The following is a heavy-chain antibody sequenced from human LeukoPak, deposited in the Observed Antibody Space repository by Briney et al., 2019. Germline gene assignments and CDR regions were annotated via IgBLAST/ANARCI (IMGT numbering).Heavy chain of an antibody. Sequence: GASVKVSCKASGYTFTSYDINWVRQAPGKGLEWMGGFDPEDGETIYAQKFQGRVTMTEDTSTDTAYMELSSLRSEDTAVYYCATILSSSWYPKFDYWGQGTLVTVSS. CDR2: FDPEDGET. CDR3: ATILSSSWYPKFDY. J-gene: IGHJ4*02. V-gene: IGHV1-24*01. CDR1: GYTFTSYD. D-gene: IGHD6-13*01.